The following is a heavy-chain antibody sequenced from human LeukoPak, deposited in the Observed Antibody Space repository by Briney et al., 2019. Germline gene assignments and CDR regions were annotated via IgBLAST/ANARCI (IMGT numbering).Heavy chain of an antibody. D-gene: IGHD1-1*01. Sequence: SETLSLTCTVSGGSISSYYWSWIRQPPGKGLEWIGYIYYSGSTNYNPSLKSRVTISVDTSKNQFSLKLSSMTAADTAVYYCARLTRRSGNYFDYWGQGTLVTVSS. CDR3: ARLTRRSGNYFDY. V-gene: IGHV4-59*01. CDR2: IYYSGST. J-gene: IGHJ4*02. CDR1: GGSISSYY.